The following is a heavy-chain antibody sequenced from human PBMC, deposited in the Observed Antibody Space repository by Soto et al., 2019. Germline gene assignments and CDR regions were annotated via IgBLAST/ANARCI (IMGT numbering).Heavy chain of an antibody. J-gene: IGHJ3*02. Sequence: AASVKVSCKVSGYTLTELSMHWVRQAPGKGLEWMGGFDPEDGETIYAQKFQGRVTMTEDTSTDTAYMELSSLRSEDTAVYYCATDLAMGPAFDIWGQGTMVTVSS. CDR1: GYTLTELS. CDR3: ATDLAMGPAFDI. V-gene: IGHV1-24*01. CDR2: FDPEDGET. D-gene: IGHD2-2*01.